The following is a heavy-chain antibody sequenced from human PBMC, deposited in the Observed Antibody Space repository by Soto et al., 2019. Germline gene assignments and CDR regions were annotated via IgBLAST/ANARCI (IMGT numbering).Heavy chain of an antibody. CDR2: FDPEDGET. Sequence: ASVKVSCKVSGYTLTELSMHWVRQAPGKGLEWMGGFDPEDGETIYAQKFQGRVTMTADDSATTAHMELSSLKSEDTAVYYCARGRGIGFSSTWNIYWYYNMDVWGQGTTVTVSS. D-gene: IGHD6-13*01. J-gene: IGHJ6*02. CDR3: ARGRGIGFSSTWNIYWYYNMDV. V-gene: IGHV1-24*01. CDR1: GYTLTELS.